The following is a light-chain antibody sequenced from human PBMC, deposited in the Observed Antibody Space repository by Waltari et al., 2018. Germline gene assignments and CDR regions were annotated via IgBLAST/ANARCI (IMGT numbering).Light chain of an antibody. Sequence: DIVMTQSPLSLPVTPGAPASISSRSSQILLHSNGYNYLDWYLQKPGQSPQLLIYLGSNRASGVPDRFSGSGSGTDFTLKISRVEAEDVGVYYCMQALQTPLTFGGGTKVEIK. CDR2: LGS. CDR3: MQALQTPLT. CDR1: QILLHSNGYNY. V-gene: IGKV2-28*01. J-gene: IGKJ4*01.